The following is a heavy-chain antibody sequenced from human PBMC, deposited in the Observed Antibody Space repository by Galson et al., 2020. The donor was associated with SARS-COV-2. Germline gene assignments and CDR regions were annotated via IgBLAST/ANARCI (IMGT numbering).Heavy chain of an antibody. Sequence: ASVKVSCKVSGYTLTELSMHWVRQAPGKGLEWMGGFDPEDGETIYAQKFQGRVTMTEDTSTDTAYMELSSLRSEDTAVYYCATISPDCSSTSCRNFDYWGQGTLVTVSS. J-gene: IGHJ4*02. CDR2: FDPEDGET. V-gene: IGHV1-24*01. CDR3: ATISPDCSSTSCRNFDY. CDR1: GYTLTELS. D-gene: IGHD2-2*01.